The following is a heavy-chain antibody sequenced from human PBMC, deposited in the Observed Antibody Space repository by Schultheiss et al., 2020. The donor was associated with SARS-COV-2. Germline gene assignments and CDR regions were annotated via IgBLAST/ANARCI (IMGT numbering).Heavy chain of an antibody. CDR2: INSDGSST. V-gene: IGHV3-74*01. CDR3: AKESDLYGMDV. D-gene: IGHD3-3*01. J-gene: IGHJ6*02. CDR1: GFTFSSYW. Sequence: GGSLRLSCAASGFTFSSYWMHWVRQAPGKGLVWVSRINSDGSSTSYADSVKGRFTISRDNAKNTLYLQMNSLRAEDTAVYYCAKESDLYGMDVWGQGTTVTVSS.